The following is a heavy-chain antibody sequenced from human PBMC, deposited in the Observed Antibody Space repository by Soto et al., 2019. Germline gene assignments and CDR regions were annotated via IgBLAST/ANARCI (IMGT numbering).Heavy chain of an antibody. J-gene: IGHJ3*02. CDR1: GGSFSGYY. CDR3: ARGTDYGDYVFLSSDDAFDI. Sequence: QVQLQQWGAGLLKPSETLSLTCAVYGGSFSGYYWSWIRQPPGKGLEWIGEINHSGSTNHNPSLKSRVPISVDTSQNQITQKMSSVTAADTGVYYCARGTDYGDYVFLSSDDAFDIWGQGTMVTVSS. V-gene: IGHV4-34*01. D-gene: IGHD4-17*01. CDR2: INHSGST.